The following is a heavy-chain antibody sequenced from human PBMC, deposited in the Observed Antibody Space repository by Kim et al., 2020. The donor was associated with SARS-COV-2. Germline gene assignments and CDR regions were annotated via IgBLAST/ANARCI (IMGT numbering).Heavy chain of an antibody. V-gene: IGHV3-30*18. Sequence: GGSLRLSCAASGFTFSSYGMHWVRQAPGKGLEWVAVISYDGSNKYYADSVKGRFTISRDNSKNTLYLQMNSLRAEDTAVYYCAKSSDYGARGWFDPWGQGTLVTVSS. CDR1: GFTFSSYG. D-gene: IGHD4-17*01. CDR3: AKSSDYGARGWFDP. CDR2: ISYDGSNK. J-gene: IGHJ5*02.